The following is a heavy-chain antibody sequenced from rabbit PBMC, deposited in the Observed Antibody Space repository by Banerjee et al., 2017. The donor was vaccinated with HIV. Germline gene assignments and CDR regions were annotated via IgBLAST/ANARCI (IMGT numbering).Heavy chain of an antibody. D-gene: IGHD3-1*01. CDR1: GLSLSSGYW. Sequence: QEQLEESGGDLVKPAGSLTLTCKASGLSLSSGYWICWVRQAPGKGLEWIGCIDTGTGDTYYASWAKGRFTISKTSSTTVTLQMTSLTVADTATYFCARDGVGYTFDLELWGPGTLVTVS. CDR2: IDTGTGDT. CDR3: ARDGVGYTFDLEL. J-gene: IGHJ4*01. V-gene: IGHV1S45*01.